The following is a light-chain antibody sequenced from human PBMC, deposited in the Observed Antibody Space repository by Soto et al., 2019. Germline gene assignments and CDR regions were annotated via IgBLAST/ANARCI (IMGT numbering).Light chain of an antibody. CDR3: QQHGSSPWM. CDR1: QSVSSSY. J-gene: IGKJ1*01. V-gene: IGKV3-20*01. CDR2: GAS. Sequence: EAVLTQSPGTLSLSPGERATLSCRASQSVSSSYVAWYQHIPGQTPRLLIYGASSRATGIPDRFSGSGSGTDFTLTISRLEPEDFAVYYCQQHGSSPWMFGQGTKVDIK.